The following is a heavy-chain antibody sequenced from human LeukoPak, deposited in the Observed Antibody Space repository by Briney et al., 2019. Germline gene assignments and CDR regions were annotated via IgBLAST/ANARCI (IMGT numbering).Heavy chain of an antibody. CDR1: GGTSSSYA. V-gene: IGHV1-69*05. CDR2: IIPIFGTA. J-gene: IGHJ5*02. CDR3: AAALLGNWFDP. Sequence: SVKVSCKASGGTSSSYAISWVRQAPGQGLEWMGRIIPIFGTANYAQKFQGRVTITTDESTSTAYMELSSLRSEGTAVYYCAAALLGNWFDPWGQGTLVTVSS. D-gene: IGHD6-25*01.